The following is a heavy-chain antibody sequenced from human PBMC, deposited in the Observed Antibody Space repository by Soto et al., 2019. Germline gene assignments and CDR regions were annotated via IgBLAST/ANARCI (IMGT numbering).Heavy chain of an antibody. Sequence: ASVKVSCKASAYTFTGYYMHWVRQAPGQGLEWMGWINPNSGGTNYAQKFQGRVTMTRDTSISTAYMELSRLRSDDTAVYYCARGQSRGYSYGVDYFDYWGQGTLVTVSS. CDR3: ARGQSRGYSYGVDYFDY. J-gene: IGHJ4*02. D-gene: IGHD5-18*01. V-gene: IGHV1-2*02. CDR1: AYTFTGYY. CDR2: INPNSGGT.